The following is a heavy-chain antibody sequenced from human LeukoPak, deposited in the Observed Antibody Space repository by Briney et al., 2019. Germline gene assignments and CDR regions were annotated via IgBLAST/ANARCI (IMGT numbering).Heavy chain of an antibody. Sequence: GGSLRLSCAASGFTFSIYALSWVRQAPGKGLEWVSAISGSGGSTYYADSVKGRFTISRDNSKNTLYLQMNSLRAEDTAVYYCAKRGQWLVPFDYWGQGTLVTVSS. CDR1: GFTFSIYA. V-gene: IGHV3-23*01. CDR2: ISGSGGST. CDR3: AKRGQWLVPFDY. J-gene: IGHJ4*02. D-gene: IGHD6-19*01.